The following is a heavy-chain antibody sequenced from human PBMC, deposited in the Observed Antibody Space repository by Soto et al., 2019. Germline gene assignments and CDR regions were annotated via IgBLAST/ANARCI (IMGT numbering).Heavy chain of an antibody. CDR3: AREVAADGTFREDVFDI. CDR2: IIPIFGTT. D-gene: IGHD6-13*01. J-gene: IGHJ3*02. CDR1: GGTFSNHA. Sequence: QVHLVQSGAEVKKPGSSVKVSCKASGGTFSNHAINWVRQAPGQGLEWMGRIIPIFGTTNYAQKFQGRVTFTADEPTVTASMELSSLKHDDTAIYYCAREVAADGTFREDVFDIWCQGTLVTVSS. V-gene: IGHV1-69*12.